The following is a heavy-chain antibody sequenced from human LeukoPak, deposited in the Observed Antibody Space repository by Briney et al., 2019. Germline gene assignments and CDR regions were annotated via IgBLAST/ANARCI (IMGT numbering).Heavy chain of an antibody. V-gene: IGHV3-23*01. J-gene: IGHJ4*02. Sequence: GGSLRLSCAASGFTFSSYAMSWVRQAPGKGLEWVSAISDTGNTYHADSVKGRFTISRDNSKNTLYLQMNSLRAEDTAVYYCAKVPLVTAFKYFDYWGQGTLVTVSS. D-gene: IGHD2-21*02. CDR1: GFTFSSYA. CDR3: AKVPLVTAFKYFDY. CDR2: ISDTGNT.